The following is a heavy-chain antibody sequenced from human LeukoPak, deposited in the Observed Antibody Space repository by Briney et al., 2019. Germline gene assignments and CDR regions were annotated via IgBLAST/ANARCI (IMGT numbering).Heavy chain of an antibody. CDR1: GGSISSYY. V-gene: IGHV4-59*01. CDR2: MYSSGST. Sequence: PSETLSLTCTVSGGSISSYYWSWIRQPPGKGLEWVGYMYSSGSTNYNASLKSRVTISIDTSKNQFSLKVSSLTAADTAVYYCARTNNWGRGWYFDLWGRGTLVTVSS. D-gene: IGHD7-27*01. CDR3: ARTNNWGRGWYFDL. J-gene: IGHJ2*01.